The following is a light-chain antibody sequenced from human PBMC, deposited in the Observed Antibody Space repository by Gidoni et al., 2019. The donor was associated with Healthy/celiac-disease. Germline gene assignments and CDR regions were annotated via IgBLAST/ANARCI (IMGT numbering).Light chain of an antibody. CDR2: DSS. CDR1: QSVSSY. CDR3: QQRSNWPRGYT. J-gene: IGKJ2*01. V-gene: IGKV3-11*01. Sequence: EIVLTQSPATLSLSPGERATLSCRASQSVSSYLAWYQQKTGQAPRLLIYDSSNRATGIPARFSGSGSGTDFTLTISSLEPEDFAVYYCQQRSNWPRGYTFGQGTKLEIK.